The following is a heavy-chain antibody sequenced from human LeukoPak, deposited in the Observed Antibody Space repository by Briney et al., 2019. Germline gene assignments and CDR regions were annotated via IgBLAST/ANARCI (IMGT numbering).Heavy chain of an antibody. CDR1: GFTFSDYY. CDR2: ITSSSSYT. Sequence: PGGSLRLSCAASGFTFSDYYMSWIRQAPGKGLEWISYITSSSSYTNYADSVKGRFSISRDNAKSSLFLQMNTLRAEDTAVYYCARDSGPDAFDIWGQGTLVTVSS. V-gene: IGHV3-11*06. D-gene: IGHD2-15*01. CDR3: ARDSGPDAFDI. J-gene: IGHJ3*02.